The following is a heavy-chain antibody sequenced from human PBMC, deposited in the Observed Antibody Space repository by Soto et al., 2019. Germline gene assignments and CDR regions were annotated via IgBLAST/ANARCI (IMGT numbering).Heavy chain of an antibody. Sequence: QVQLQESGPGLVKPSGTLSLTCAVSGGSIRSNNRWSWVRQPPGKGLEWIGEIFHSGSTNYNPSLKPRVTISVDESKNQCSLKVTSVTAADTAVYYCARVYSGSYSDSWGQGTLVTVSS. CDR3: ARVYSGSYSDS. CDR1: GGSIRSNNR. CDR2: IFHSGST. J-gene: IGHJ4*02. D-gene: IGHD1-26*01. V-gene: IGHV4-4*02.